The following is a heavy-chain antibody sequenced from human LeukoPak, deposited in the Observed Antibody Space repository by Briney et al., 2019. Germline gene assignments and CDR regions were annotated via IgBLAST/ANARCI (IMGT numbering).Heavy chain of an antibody. V-gene: IGHV3-30*02. J-gene: IGHJ4*02. CDR3: AKDPSFRPGYFDY. CDR2: IRYDGSNK. Sequence: GGSLRLSCAASGFTFSSYGMLWVRQAPGKGLEWVAFIRYDGSNKYYADSVKGRFTISRDNSKNTLYLQMNSLRAEDTAVYYCAKDPSFRPGYFDYWGQGTLVTVSS. CDR1: GFTFSSYG.